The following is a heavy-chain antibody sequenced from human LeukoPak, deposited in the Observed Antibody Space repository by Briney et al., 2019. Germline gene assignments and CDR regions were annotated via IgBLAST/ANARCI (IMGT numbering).Heavy chain of an antibody. Sequence: GGSLRLSCSASGFTFSSYAMHWVRQAPGKELEFVQGIISTGGSTNYPDSVKDRFSISRDNSKNTLYLQMTSLRADDTAVYYCVKDQHCSTISCATRTGFDPWGQGTSVTVSS. CDR3: VKDQHCSTISCATRTGFDP. CDR2: IISTGGST. J-gene: IGHJ5*02. CDR1: GFTFSSYA. V-gene: IGHV3-64D*06. D-gene: IGHD2-2*01.